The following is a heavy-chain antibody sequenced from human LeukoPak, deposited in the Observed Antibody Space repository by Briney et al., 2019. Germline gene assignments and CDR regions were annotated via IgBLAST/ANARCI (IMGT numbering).Heavy chain of an antibody. CDR1: GYTFTGYY. J-gene: IGHJ5*02. CDR3: ARSGVPAWRSWFEP. Sequence: ASVKVSCKASGYTFTGYYMHWVRQAPGQGLEWMGWINPNSGGTNYAQKFQGRVTMTRDTSISTAYMELSRLRSDDTAVYYCARSGVPAWRSWFEPWGQGTLVTVSS. V-gene: IGHV1-2*02. D-gene: IGHD3-10*01. CDR2: INPNSGGT.